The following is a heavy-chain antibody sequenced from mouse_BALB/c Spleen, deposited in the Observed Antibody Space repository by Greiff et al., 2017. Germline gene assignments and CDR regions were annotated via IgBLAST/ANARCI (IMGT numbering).Heavy chain of an antibody. Sequence: EVKLMESGGGLVKPGGSLKLSCAASGFTFSSYAMSWVRQTPEKRLEWVATISSGGSYTYYPDSVKGRFTISRDNAKNTLYLQMSSLRSEDTAMYYCARHGASAMDYWGQGTSVTVSS. CDR3: ARHGASAMDY. CDR1: GFTFSSYA. CDR2: ISSGGSYT. V-gene: IGHV5-9-3*01. J-gene: IGHJ4*01.